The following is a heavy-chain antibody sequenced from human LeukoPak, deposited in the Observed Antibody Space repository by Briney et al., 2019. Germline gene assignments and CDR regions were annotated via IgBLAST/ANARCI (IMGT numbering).Heavy chain of an antibody. J-gene: IGHJ4*02. CDR1: GYTFTGYY. Sequence: ASVKVSCKASGYTFTGYYMHWVRQAPGQGLEWMGQINPNSGGTNYAQKFQGRVTMTRDTSISTAYMELSRLRSDDTAVYYCARVNSLDSSGYYTYWGQGTLVTVSS. CDR3: ARVNSLDSSGYYTY. D-gene: IGHD3-22*01. V-gene: IGHV1-2*06. CDR2: INPNSGGT.